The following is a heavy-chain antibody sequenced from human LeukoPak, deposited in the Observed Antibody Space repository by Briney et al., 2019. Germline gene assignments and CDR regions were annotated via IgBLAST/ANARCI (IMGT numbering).Heavy chain of an antibody. D-gene: IGHD2-21*01. Sequence: SGGSLRLPCAASGFTFSSYAMSWVRQAPGKGLEWVSAISGSGGSTYYADSVKGRFTISRDNSKNTLYLQMNSLRAEDTAVYYCAKNCGGDCYYYGMDVWGQGTTVTVSS. CDR1: GFTFSSYA. J-gene: IGHJ6*02. V-gene: IGHV3-23*01. CDR3: AKNCGGDCYYYGMDV. CDR2: ISGSGGST.